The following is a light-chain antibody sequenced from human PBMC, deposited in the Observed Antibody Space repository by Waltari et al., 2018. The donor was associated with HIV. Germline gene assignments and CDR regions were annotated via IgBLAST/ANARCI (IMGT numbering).Light chain of an antibody. V-gene: IGLV2-14*03. J-gene: IGLJ2*01. CDR2: DVG. CDR1: SSAVGGYDY. CDR3: SSYTSSITLV. Sequence: QSALTQPASVSGSPGQSITISCTGTSSAVGGYDYVSWYQQHPGKAPKLMIYDVGNRPSGVSDRFSGSKSGNTASLTISGLQAEDEADYYCSSYTSSITLVFGGGTKLTVL.